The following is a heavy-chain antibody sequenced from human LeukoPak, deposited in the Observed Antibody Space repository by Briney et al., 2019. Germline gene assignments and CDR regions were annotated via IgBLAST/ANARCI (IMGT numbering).Heavy chain of an antibody. CDR1: GGSISSYY. J-gene: IGHJ6*03. V-gene: IGHV4-4*07. CDR3: ARAVGSGSFQTYYYYMDV. Sequence: SETLSLTCTVSGGSISSYYWSWIRQPAGKGLEWLGRIYTSGSTNYNPSLKSRVTTSVDTSKNQFSLKLSSVTAADTAVYYCARAVGSGSFQTYYYYMDVWGKGTTVTVSS. D-gene: IGHD3-10*01. CDR2: IYTSGST.